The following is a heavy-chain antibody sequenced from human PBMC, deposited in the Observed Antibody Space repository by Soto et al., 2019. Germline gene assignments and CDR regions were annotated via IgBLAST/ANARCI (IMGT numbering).Heavy chain of an antibody. CDR3: ARFSSSWYPSDWFDP. J-gene: IGHJ5*02. V-gene: IGHV4-31*03. Sequence: QVQLQESGPGLVKPSQTLSLTCTVSSGSISSGGYYWSWIRQHPGKGLEWIGYIYYSGSTYYNPSLKSRVTLSVDPSKNQCSLKLSSVTAADTAVYYCARFSSSWYPSDWFDPWGQGTLVTVSS. CDR2: IYYSGST. CDR1: SGSISSGGYY. D-gene: IGHD6-13*01.